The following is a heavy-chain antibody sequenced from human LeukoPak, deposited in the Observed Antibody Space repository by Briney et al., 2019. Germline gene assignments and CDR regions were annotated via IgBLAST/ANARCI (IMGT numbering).Heavy chain of an antibody. CDR1: GFTFSNYE. CDR2: ISSSGSTI. V-gene: IGHV3-48*03. CDR3: ARDRSRWLQLPRAFDI. Sequence: GGSLTLSCAASGFTFSNYEMNWVRQAPGKGLEWVSYISSSGSTIHYADSVKGRFTISRDNAKNSLYLQMNSLRAEDTAVYYCARDRSRWLQLPRAFDIWGQGTMVTVSS. D-gene: IGHD5-24*01. J-gene: IGHJ3*02.